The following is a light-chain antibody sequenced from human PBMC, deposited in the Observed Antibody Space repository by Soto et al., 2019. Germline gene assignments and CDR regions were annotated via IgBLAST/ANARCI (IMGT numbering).Light chain of an antibody. Sequence: DIQMTQSPSSLSASVGDRVTITCRASQSLSSYLDWYQQKPGKAPKLLIYAASSLQSGVSSRFSGSGSGTDFTITISTLQPEDFATDYCQQSYSTTQITFGQGTRLEI. V-gene: IGKV1-39*01. J-gene: IGKJ5*01. CDR3: QQSYSTTQIT. CDR2: AAS. CDR1: QSLSSY.